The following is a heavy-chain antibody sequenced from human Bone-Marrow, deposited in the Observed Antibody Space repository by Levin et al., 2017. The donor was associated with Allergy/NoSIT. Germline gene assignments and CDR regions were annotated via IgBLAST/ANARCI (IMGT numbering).Heavy chain of an antibody. CDR2: IERDGSET. D-gene: IGHD6-19*01. CDR3: AREEGWGYHFGMDI. V-gene: IGHV3-7*01. J-gene: IGHJ6*02. Sequence: GGSLRLSCAASGFTFTTYWMTWVRQAPGKGLEWVANIERDGSETYYVDSVKGRFTISRDNGKNSVYLQMNSLRVDDTAVYYCAREEGWGYHFGMDIWGQGTTVTVSS. CDR1: GFTFTTYW.